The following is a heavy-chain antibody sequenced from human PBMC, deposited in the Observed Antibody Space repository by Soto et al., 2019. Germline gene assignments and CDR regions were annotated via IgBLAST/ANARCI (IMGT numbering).Heavy chain of an antibody. J-gene: IGHJ6*02. D-gene: IGHD3-10*01. CDR2: IYCSGST. V-gene: IGHV4-30-4*01. CDR1: GGSISSGDYY. Sequence: QVQLQESGPGLVKPSQTLSLTCTVSGGSISSGDYYWSWIRQPPGKGREWIGYIYCSGSTYYNPSLQSLVTISVDTSKNQFSLKRSSVTAADTAVYYCARGGFGELLAHGMDVWGQGTTVTVSS. CDR3: ARGGFGELLAHGMDV.